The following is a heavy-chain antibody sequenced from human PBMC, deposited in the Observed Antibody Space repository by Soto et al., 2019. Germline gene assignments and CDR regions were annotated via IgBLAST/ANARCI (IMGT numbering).Heavy chain of an antibody. Sequence: EVQLLESGGGLVQPGGSLRLSCVASGFTFSSYAMSWVRQAPGKGLEWVSTTSGSGGSTYYADSVKGRFTISRDNSKNTCYLQMNSLRAEDMAVYYCAKDGGYGSGSYYSDDWGQGTLVTVSS. D-gene: IGHD3-10*01. CDR3: AKDGGYGSGSYYSDD. CDR1: GFTFSSYA. V-gene: IGHV3-23*01. CDR2: TSGSGGST. J-gene: IGHJ4*02.